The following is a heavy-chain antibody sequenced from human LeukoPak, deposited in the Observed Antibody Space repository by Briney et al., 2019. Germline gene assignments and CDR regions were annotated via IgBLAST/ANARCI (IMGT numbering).Heavy chain of an antibody. CDR3: ARGNSFSYPD. CDR1: GFTFTSFW. CDR2: INNDGSGT. D-gene: IGHD3-16*02. Sequence: GGSLRLSCAASGFTFTSFWMHWVRQAPGQGLIWVSRINNDGSGTSYADSVKGRFTISRDNAKNTLFLQMNSLRAEDTAVYYCARGNSFSYPDWGQGTLVTVSS. J-gene: IGHJ4*02. V-gene: IGHV3-74*01.